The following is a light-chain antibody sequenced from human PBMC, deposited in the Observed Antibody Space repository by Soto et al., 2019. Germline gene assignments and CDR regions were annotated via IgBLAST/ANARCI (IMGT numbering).Light chain of an antibody. CDR3: SSYTSSSTYV. V-gene: IGLV2-14*01. CDR1: SSDVGGYKY. CDR2: DVS. J-gene: IGLJ1*01. Sequence: QSALTQPASVSGSPGQSITISCTGSSSDVGGYKYVSWYQQHPGKAPKVMIYDVSNRPPGVSNRFSGSKSGNTASLTISGLQAEDEADYYCSSYTSSSTYVFGPGTKLTVL.